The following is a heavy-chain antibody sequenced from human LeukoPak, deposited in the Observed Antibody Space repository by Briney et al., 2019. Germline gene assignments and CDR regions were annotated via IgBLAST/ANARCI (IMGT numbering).Heavy chain of an antibody. CDR2: INHRGST. CDR1: GVSFSDYY. D-gene: IGHD3-10*01. CDR3: ASRGVRFAYYYYMDV. J-gene: IGHJ6*03. V-gene: IGHV4-34*01. Sequence: SETLSLTCAVYGVSFSDYYWSWIRQPPGKGLEWIGEINHRGSTSYNPSLKSRVTISIDTSKNQFSLNLNSVTAADTAVYYCASRGVRFAYYYYMDVWGKGTTVTISS.